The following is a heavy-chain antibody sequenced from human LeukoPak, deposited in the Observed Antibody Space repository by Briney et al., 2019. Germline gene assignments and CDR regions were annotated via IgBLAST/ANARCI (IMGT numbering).Heavy chain of an antibody. D-gene: IGHD3-9*01. V-gene: IGHV4-59*01. CDR2: IYYSGST. Sequence: SETLSLTCTVSGGSISSYYWSWIRQPPGKGLEWMGDIYYSGSTNYNPSLKSRVTISVDTSKNQFSLKLSSVTAADTAAYYCARAYDILTGGEGYFDYWGQGTLVTVSS. J-gene: IGHJ4*02. CDR1: GGSISSYY. CDR3: ARAYDILTGGEGYFDY.